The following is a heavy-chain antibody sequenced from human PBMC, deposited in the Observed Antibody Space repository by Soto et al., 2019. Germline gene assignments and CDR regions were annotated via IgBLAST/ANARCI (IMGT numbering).Heavy chain of an antibody. CDR3: ARQGYGWFGELFRQGMDV. CDR1: GYSFTSYW. CDR2: IYPGDSDT. V-gene: IGHV5-51*01. J-gene: IGHJ6*02. D-gene: IGHD3-10*01. Sequence: PGESLKISGKGSGYSFTSYWIGWVRQMPGKGLEWMGIIYPGDSDTRYSPSFQGQVTISADKSISTAYLQWSSLKASDTAMYYCARQGYGWFGELFRQGMDVWGQGSTVTV.